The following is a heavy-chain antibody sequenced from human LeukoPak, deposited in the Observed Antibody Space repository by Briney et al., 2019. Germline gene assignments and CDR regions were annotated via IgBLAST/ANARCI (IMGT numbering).Heavy chain of an antibody. CDR3: ATSTGYSYTLDV. Sequence: GGSLRLSCAASGFTFSNYWVAWVRQAPGKGLEWVANIKGDGSEKYYEDSVKGRFTISRDNAKNSLYLQMNSLRAEDTALYYCATSTGYSYTLDVGGQGTTVTVS. V-gene: IGHV3-7*01. CDR2: IKGDGSEK. CDR1: GFTFSNYW. J-gene: IGHJ6*02. D-gene: IGHD1-14*01.